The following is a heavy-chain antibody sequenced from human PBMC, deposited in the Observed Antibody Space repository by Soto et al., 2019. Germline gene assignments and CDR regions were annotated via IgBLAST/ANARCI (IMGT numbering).Heavy chain of an antibody. CDR3: AKPPLTGTTEYYYYYMDV. V-gene: IGHV3-23*01. D-gene: IGHD1-7*01. CDR1: GFTFSSYA. J-gene: IGHJ6*03. Sequence: GGSLRLSCAASGFTFSSYAMSWVRQAPGKGLEWVSAISGSGGSTYYADSVKGRFTISRDNSKNTLYLQMNSLRAEDTALFYCAKPPLTGTTEYYYYYMDVWGKGTTVTVSS. CDR2: ISGSGGST.